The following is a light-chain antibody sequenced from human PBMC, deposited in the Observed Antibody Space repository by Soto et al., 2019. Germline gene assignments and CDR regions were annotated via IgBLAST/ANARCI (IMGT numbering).Light chain of an antibody. CDR2: GAS. J-gene: IGKJ4*01. Sequence: EIVLTQSPGTLSLSPGERATLSCRASQSVSSSYLAWYQQKPCQAPRLLIYGASSRATGIPDRFSGSGSGTDFTLTISRLEPEDFAVYYCQQYGSSPRVTFGGGTKVEIK. V-gene: IGKV3-20*01. CDR3: QQYGSSPRVT. CDR1: QSVSSSY.